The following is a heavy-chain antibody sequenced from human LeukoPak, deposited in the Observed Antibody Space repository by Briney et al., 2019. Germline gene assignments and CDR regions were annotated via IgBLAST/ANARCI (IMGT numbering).Heavy chain of an antibody. V-gene: IGHV1-69*05. D-gene: IGHD5-24*01. CDR1: GGTFSSYA. CDR2: IIPIFGTA. J-gene: IGHJ4*02. CDR3: ARDTWEMATGRIEYFDY. Sequence: ASVKVSCKAFGGTFSSYAISWVRQAPGQGLEWMGRIIPIFGTANYAQKFQGRVTITTDESTSTAYMELSSLRSEDTAVYYCARDTWEMATGRIEYFDYWGQGTLVTVSS.